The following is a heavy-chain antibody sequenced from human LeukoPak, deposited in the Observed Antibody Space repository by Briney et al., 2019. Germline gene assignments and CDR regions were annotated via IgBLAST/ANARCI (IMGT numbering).Heavy chain of an antibody. CDR3: AKGFFPRGSMIVVVTPYFDY. CDR2: ISGSGGST. J-gene: IGHJ4*02. D-gene: IGHD3-22*01. Sequence: HPGGSLRLSCAASGFTFSTYAMSWVRQDPGKGLEWVSAISGSGGSTSYAASVKGRFTISRDNSKNSLYLQMNSRRAEDTAVYYCAKGFFPRGSMIVVVTPYFDYWGQGTLVTVSS. V-gene: IGHV3-23*01. CDR1: GFTFSTYA.